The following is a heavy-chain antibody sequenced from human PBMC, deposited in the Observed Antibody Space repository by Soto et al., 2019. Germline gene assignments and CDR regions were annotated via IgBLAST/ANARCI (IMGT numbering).Heavy chain of an antibody. D-gene: IGHD3-10*01. Sequence: QVQLVESGGGVVQPGRSQRLSCAASGFTFSSYVMHWVREATGKGLEWVAVISYDGNNKYYADSVKGRFTISRDNSKNTLYLRMNSLRAEDTAVYDCAKDRTDVLLWFGGTMDSYFDLWGRVLLITVSS. J-gene: IGHJ2*01. CDR3: AKDRTDVLLWFGGTMDSYFDL. CDR2: ISYDGNNK. V-gene: IGHV3-30*18. CDR1: GFTFSSYV.